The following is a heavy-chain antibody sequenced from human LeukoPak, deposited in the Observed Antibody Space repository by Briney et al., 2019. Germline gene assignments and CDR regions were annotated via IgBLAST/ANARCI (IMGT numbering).Heavy chain of an antibody. CDR2: IGGSGGGT. V-gene: IGHV3-23*01. CDR3: AKRGVVIRVILVGFHKDAYYFDS. Sequence: GGSLRLSCAVSGITLSNYGMSWVRRAPGKGLEWVAGIGGSGGGTNYADSVKGRFIISRDNAKNTLYLQMSSLRVEDTAVYFCAKRGVVIRVILVGFHKDAYYFDSWGQGALVTVSS. CDR1: GITLSNYG. J-gene: IGHJ4*02. D-gene: IGHD3-22*01.